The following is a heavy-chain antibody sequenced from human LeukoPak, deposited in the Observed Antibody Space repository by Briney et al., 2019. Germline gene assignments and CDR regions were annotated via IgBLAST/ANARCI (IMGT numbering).Heavy chain of an antibody. CDR1: GGTFSSYA. V-gene: IGHV1-69*13. CDR2: IIPIFGTA. D-gene: IGHD5-12*01. Sequence: GASVKVSCKASGGTFSSYAIGWVRQAPGQGLEWMGGIIPIFGTANYAQKFQGRVTITADESTSTAYMELSSLRSEDTAVYYCARHSGYDYYYYYGMDVWGQGTTVTVSS. J-gene: IGHJ6*02. CDR3: ARHSGYDYYYYYGMDV.